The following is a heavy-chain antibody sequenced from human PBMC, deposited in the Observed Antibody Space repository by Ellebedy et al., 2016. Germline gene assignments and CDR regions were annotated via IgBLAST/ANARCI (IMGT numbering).Heavy chain of an antibody. CDR2: VSGSGHKT. Sequence: GESLKISCAASGFTFNIDAMSWVRQAPGKGLEWVSTVSGSGHKTYYADSAQGRFTISRDNSKNTLYLQMNSLRAEDTAVYYCAKGQNYYDASTYLDYWGQGTLVTVSS. CDR3: AKGQNYYDASTYLDY. D-gene: IGHD3-22*01. V-gene: IGHV3-23*01. CDR1: GFTFNIDA. J-gene: IGHJ4*02.